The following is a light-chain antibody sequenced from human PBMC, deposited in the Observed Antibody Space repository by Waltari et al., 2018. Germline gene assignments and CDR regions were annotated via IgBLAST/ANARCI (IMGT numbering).Light chain of an antibody. Sequence: DIQMHQYPSSLSASVGERVTITCQASQDISNYLNWYQQKPGKAPKLLIYDASNLETGFPSRFSGSGSGTDFTFTISSLQPEDIATYYCQQYDNLPFGPGTKVDIK. CDR2: DAS. CDR3: QQYDNLP. J-gene: IGKJ3*01. V-gene: IGKV1-33*01. CDR1: QDISNY.